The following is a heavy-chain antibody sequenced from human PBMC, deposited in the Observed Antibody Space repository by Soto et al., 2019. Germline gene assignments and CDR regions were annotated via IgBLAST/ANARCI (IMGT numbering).Heavy chain of an antibody. CDR2: IYHSGRT. Sequence: QVQLQESGPGLVKPSGTLSLTCPVSGGSISSTNWWTWVRQPPGKGLEWIGEIYHSGRTNYNPSLQSRVAISVDKSKNHFSLKLSSVTAADTAIGYCAGNPGHSDFDSRGQGTLVTVSS. CDR3: AGNPGHSDFDS. CDR1: GGSISSTNW. V-gene: IGHV4-4*02. J-gene: IGHJ4*02. D-gene: IGHD6-13*01.